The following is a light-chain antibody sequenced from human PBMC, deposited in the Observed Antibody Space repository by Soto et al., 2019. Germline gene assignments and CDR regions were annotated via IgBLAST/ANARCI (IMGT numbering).Light chain of an antibody. V-gene: IGKV3-15*01. CDR2: GAS. J-gene: IGKJ1*01. CDR1: QSVRNN. CDR3: QEYDNWPPWT. Sequence: TVMTQSPATLSVSQGESLILSCRDSQSVRNNLAWYQQKPGQAPRLLIYGASTRATDIPARLSGSGSWTEFSLTISGLQSADFSVYYCQEYDNWPPWTFGQGTKVDIK.